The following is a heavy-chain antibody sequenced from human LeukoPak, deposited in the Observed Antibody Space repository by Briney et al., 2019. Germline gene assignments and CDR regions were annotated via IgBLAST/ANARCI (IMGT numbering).Heavy chain of an antibody. CDR1: GGSISSGSYY. Sequence: SQTLSLTCTVYGGSISSGSYYWSWIRQPAGKGLKWIGRIYTGGSTNYNPTPTSPVTIPVATSKNQFSLKLSSVPAADTAVYYCARDEAWAVGDYYYGMDVWGQGTTVTVSS. CDR2: IYTGGST. J-gene: IGHJ6*02. CDR3: ARDEAWAVGDYYYGMDV. D-gene: IGHD6-19*01. V-gene: IGHV4-61*02.